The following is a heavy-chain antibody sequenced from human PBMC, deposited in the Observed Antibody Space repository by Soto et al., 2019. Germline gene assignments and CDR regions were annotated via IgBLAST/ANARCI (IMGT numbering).Heavy chain of an antibody. V-gene: IGHV3-13*01. J-gene: IGHJ4*02. CDR3: ARGGYDFWSCYRYFDY. CDR2: IGTAGDT. Sequence: GGSLRLSCAASGFTFSSYDMHWVRQATGKGLEWVSAIGTAGDTYYPGSVKGRFTISRENAKNSLYLQMNSLRAEDTAVYYCARGGYDFWSCYRYFDYWGQGTLVTVSS. CDR1: GFTFSSYD. D-gene: IGHD3-3*01.